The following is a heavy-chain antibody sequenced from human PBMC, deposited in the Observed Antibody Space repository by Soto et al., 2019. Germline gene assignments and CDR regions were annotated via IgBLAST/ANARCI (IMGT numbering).Heavy chain of an antibody. Sequence: GASVKVSCKASGYTFTSYYMHWVRQAPGQGLEWMGIINPTSGGTKDAQKFQGRVTMTRDTSTSTAFLELSSLRSDDTAVYYCARDLSNSGDLDSWGQGTLVTVSS. D-gene: IGHD6-19*01. CDR1: GYTFTSYY. CDR2: INPTSGGT. J-gene: IGHJ4*02. V-gene: IGHV1-2*02. CDR3: ARDLSNSGDLDS.